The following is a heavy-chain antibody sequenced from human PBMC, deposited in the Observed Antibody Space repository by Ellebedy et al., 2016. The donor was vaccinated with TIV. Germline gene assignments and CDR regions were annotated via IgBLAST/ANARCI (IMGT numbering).Heavy chain of an antibody. CDR2: INHSGST. CDR3: ARGRNILTGYRYYYYGMDV. J-gene: IGHJ6*02. Sequence: SQTLSLTXAVYGGSFSGYYWSWIRQPPEKGLEWIGEINHSGSTNYNPSLKSRVTISVDTSKNQFSLKLSSVTAADTAVYYCARGRNILTGYRYYYYGMDVWGQGTTVTVSS. V-gene: IGHV4-34*01. CDR1: GGSFSGYY. D-gene: IGHD3-9*01.